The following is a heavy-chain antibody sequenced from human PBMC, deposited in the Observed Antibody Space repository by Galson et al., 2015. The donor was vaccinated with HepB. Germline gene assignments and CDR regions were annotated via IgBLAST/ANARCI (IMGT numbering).Heavy chain of an antibody. V-gene: IGHV3-30*04. J-gene: IGHJ4*02. D-gene: IGHD6-19*01. CDR2: ITYDGSTK. Sequence: SLRLSCAASGFTFSSYAMHWVRQAPGQGLEWVAVITYDGSTKNYADSVKGRFTISRDNSKSTPYLQMNGLRAEDTAVYYCATELGHSSGWFALDSWGQGTLVTVSS. CDR3: ATELGHSSGWFALDS. CDR1: GFTFSSYA.